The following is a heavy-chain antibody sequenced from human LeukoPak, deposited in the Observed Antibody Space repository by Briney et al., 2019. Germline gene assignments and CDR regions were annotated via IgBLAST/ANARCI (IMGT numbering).Heavy chain of an antibody. Sequence: SGGSLRLSCAASGFTFSSFWMGWVRQAPGKGLEWVANIKQDGSEKYYVDSVKGRFTISRDNAKNSLYLQMNTLRAEDTAVYYCARGYRIVDLFCALLWGQGTMVTVSS. J-gene: IGHJ3*01. D-gene: IGHD1-26*01. V-gene: IGHV3-7*01. CDR1: GFTFSSFW. CDR2: IKQDGSEK. CDR3: ARGYRIVDLFCALL.